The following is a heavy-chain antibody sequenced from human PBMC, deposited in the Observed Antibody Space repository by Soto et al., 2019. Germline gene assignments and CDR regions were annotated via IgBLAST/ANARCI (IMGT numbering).Heavy chain of an antibody. V-gene: IGHV4-59*01. D-gene: IGHD6-25*01. CDR1: GGSISSYF. Sequence: SETLSLTCTVSGGSISSYFYIWVRQPPGKGLEWIGSVYYTGTTDYNPSLKSRVTISVDTSKTQLSLNLRSVTAADTAVYYCARDLAAVPIVFDYWGRGTLVTVS. CDR2: VYYTGTT. CDR3: ARDLAAVPIVFDY. J-gene: IGHJ4*02.